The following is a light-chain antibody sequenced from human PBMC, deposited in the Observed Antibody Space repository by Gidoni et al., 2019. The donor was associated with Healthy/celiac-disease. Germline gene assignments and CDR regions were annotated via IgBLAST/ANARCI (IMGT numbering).Light chain of an antibody. CDR1: QSVSSY. J-gene: IGKJ3*01. CDR3: QQRSNF. CDR2: DAS. Sequence: DIVLTQSPATLSLSPGERATLSCRASQSVSSYLAWYQQKPGQAPSLLIYDASNRATGIPARFSGSGSGTDVTLTISSLEPEDYAVYYCQQRSNFFGPGTKVDIK. V-gene: IGKV3-11*01.